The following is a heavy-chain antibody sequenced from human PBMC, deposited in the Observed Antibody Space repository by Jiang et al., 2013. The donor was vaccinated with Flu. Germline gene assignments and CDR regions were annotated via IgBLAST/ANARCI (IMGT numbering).Heavy chain of an antibody. CDR2: IYYTGST. J-gene: IGHJ4*02. D-gene: IGHD1-14*01. Sequence: LLKPSETLSLTCTVSGGSVSSGSSYWSWIRQPPGKGLEWIGYIYYTGSTNYNPSLKSRLTISVDTSRNQFSLKLSSVTAADTAVYYCARDFQPTYWGQGTLVTVSS. CDR1: GGSVSSGSSY. V-gene: IGHV4-61*01. CDR3: ARDFQPTY.